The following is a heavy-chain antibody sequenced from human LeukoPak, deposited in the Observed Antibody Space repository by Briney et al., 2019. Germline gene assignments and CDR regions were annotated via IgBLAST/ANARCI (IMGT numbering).Heavy chain of an antibody. CDR3: ARGARNPNNWNYDGHGDSLDYQTNNWFDP. CDR2: IYYSGST. V-gene: IGHV4-31*03. D-gene: IGHD1-7*01. Sequence: PSETLSLTCTVSGGSISSGGYYWSWIRQHPGKGLEWIGYIYYSGSTYYNPSLKSRVTISVDTSKNQFSLKLSSVTAADTAVYYCARGARNPNNWNYDGHGDSLDYQTNNWFDPWGQGTLVTVSS. J-gene: IGHJ5*02. CDR1: GGSISSGGYY.